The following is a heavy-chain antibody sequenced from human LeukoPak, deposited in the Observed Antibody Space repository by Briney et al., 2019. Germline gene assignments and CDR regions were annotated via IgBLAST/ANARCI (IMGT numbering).Heavy chain of an antibody. CDR2: ISDDGTRK. D-gene: IGHD5-12*01. J-gene: IGHJ3*02. CDR3: AREFSGYAFDI. Sequence: GGSLRLSCAASGFTFSSYGIHWVRLAPGKGLEWVAVISDDGTRKYYADSVQGRFTISRDNSKNTLYLQMNSLRAEDMAVYYCAREFSGYAFDIWGQGTMVTVSS. V-gene: IGHV3-30*03. CDR1: GFTFSSYG.